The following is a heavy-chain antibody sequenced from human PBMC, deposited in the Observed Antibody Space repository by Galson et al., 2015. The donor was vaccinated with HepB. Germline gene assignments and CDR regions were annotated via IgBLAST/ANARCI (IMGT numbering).Heavy chain of an antibody. CDR2: IYYSGST. Sequence: TLSLTCTVSGGSISSGDYYWSWIRQPPGKGLEWIGYIYYSGSTYYNPSLKSRVTISVDTSQNQFSLKLSSVTAADTAAYYCARSPLTLYYYGMGVWGQGTTVTVSS. CDR1: GGSISSGDYY. J-gene: IGHJ6*02. V-gene: IGHV4-30-4*01. D-gene: IGHD3-9*01. CDR3: ARSPLTLYYYGMGV.